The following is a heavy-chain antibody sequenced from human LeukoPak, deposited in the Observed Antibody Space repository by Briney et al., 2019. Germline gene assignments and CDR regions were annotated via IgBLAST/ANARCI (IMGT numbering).Heavy chain of an antibody. CDR2: ISYDGSNK. CDR3: ARDPRPYCSSTSCYSQGY. V-gene: IGHV3-30-3*01. D-gene: IGHD2-2*01. J-gene: IGHJ4*02. Sequence: PGGSLRLSCAASGFTFSSYAIHWVRQAPGKGLEWVAVISYDGSNKYYADSVKGRFTISRDNSKNTLYLQMNSLRAEDTAVYYCARDPRPYCSSTSCYSQGYWGQGTLVTVSS. CDR1: GFTFSSYA.